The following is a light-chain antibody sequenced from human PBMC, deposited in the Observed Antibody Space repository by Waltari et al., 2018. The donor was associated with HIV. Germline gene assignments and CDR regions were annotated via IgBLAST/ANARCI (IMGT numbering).Light chain of an antibody. J-gene: IGLJ2*01. CDR3: GTWDSSLSTSF. CDR1: SSNIGNNS. Sequence: SVLTQPPSVSATPGPKVTISFSGSSSNIGNNSFSWDQKVPGTAPKLLIDDNNKRPSGIPDRFSGSKSGTSATLGVTGLQTGDEADYYCGTWDSSLSTSFFGGGTKLTVL. CDR2: DNN. V-gene: IGLV1-51*01.